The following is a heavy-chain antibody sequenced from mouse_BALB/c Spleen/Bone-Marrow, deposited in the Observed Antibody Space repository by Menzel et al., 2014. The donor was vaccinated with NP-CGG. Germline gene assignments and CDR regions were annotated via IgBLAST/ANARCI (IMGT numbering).Heavy chain of an antibody. V-gene: IGHV14-3*02. CDR1: GFSIKDTY. CDR2: IDPANGNT. Sequence: VQLQQSGAELVKPGASVKLSCTASGFSIKDTYMHWVKQRPEQGLEWIGRIDPANGNTKYDPKFQGKATITADTSSNTAYLQLSSLTSEDAAVYYCASYRYAWYFDVWGAGTTVTVSS. J-gene: IGHJ1*01. CDR3: ASYRYAWYFDV. D-gene: IGHD2-14*01.